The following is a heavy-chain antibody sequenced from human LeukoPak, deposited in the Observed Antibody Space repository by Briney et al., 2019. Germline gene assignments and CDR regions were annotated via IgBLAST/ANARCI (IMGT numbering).Heavy chain of an antibody. J-gene: IGHJ4*02. Sequence: SETLSLTCTVSGYSISSGYYWGWIRQPPGKGLEWIGSIYHSGSTYYNPSLKSRVTISVDTSKNQFSLKLSSVTAADTAVYYCARGHVTIFGVVIKKYYFDYWGQGTLVTVSS. CDR3: ARGHVTIFGVVIKKYYFDY. CDR1: GYSISSGYY. CDR2: IYHSGST. V-gene: IGHV4-38-2*02. D-gene: IGHD3-3*01.